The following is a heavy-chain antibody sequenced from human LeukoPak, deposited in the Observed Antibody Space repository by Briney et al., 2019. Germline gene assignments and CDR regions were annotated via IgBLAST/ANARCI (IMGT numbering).Heavy chain of an antibody. CDR3: AKDTRRTFTYYYGSGTLNWFDP. J-gene: IGHJ5*02. D-gene: IGHD3-10*01. V-gene: IGHV3-9*01. Sequence: PGRSLRLSCAASGFTFDDYAMHWVRQAPGKGLAWVSGISWNSGSIGYADSVKGRFTISRDNAKNSLYLQMNSLRAEDTALYYCAKDTRRTFTYYYGSGTLNWFDPWGQGTLVTVSS. CDR1: GFTFDDYA. CDR2: ISWNSGSI.